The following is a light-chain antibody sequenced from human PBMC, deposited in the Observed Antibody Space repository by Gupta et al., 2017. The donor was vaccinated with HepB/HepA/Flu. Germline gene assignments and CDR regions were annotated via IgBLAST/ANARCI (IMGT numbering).Light chain of an antibody. V-gene: IGLV1-44*01. Sequence: QSVLPQPPSASVTPGQRVTISCSGSSSNIGSNTVNWYQQLPGTAPKLLIYSKNQRPSGVPDRFSGSKSGTSASLAISGLQSEDEADYYCAAWDDSLNGHVFGTGTKVTVL. J-gene: IGLJ1*01. CDR1: SSNIGSNT. CDR2: SKN. CDR3: AAWDDSLNGHV.